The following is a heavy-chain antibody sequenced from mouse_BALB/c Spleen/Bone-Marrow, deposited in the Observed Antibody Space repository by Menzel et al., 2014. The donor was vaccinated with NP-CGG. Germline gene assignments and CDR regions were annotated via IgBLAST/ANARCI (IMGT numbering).Heavy chain of an antibody. D-gene: IGHD1-2*01. V-gene: IGHV5-12-2*01. CDR3: ARRYDYGYGPFAY. CDR1: GFTFSNYT. Sequence: DVQLAESGGGLVQPGGSLKLSCAASGFTFSNYTMSWIRQTPEKRLEWVAYISNGGGTTYYPDTVKGRFTISRDNAKNTLYLQMSSLKSEDTAMYYCARRYDYGYGPFAYWGQGTLVTVSA. CDR2: ISNGGGTT. J-gene: IGHJ3*01.